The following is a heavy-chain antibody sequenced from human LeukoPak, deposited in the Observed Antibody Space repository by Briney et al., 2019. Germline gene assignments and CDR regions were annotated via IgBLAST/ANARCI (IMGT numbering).Heavy chain of an antibody. J-gene: IGHJ4*02. Sequence: EASVKVSCKASGYTFTGYYMHWVRQAPGQGLEWMGWINPNSGGTNYAQKFQGRVTMTRDTSISTAYMELSRLRSDDTAVYYCARDRSRGSYYDYWGQGTLVTVSS. D-gene: IGHD1-26*01. CDR1: GYTFTGYY. CDR2: INPNSGGT. V-gene: IGHV1-2*02. CDR3: ARDRSRGSYYDY.